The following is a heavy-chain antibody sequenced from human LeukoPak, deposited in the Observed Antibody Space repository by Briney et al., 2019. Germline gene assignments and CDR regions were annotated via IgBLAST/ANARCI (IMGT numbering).Heavy chain of an antibody. D-gene: IGHD3-22*01. J-gene: IGHJ4*02. Sequence: GGSLRLSCAASGFTFSSYAMHWVRQAPGKGLEWVAVISYDGSNKYYADSVKGRFTISRDNSKNTLYLQMNSLRAEDTAVYYCARNYYDSSGYVGYFDYWGQGTLATVSS. CDR1: GFTFSSYA. CDR2: ISYDGSNK. V-gene: IGHV3-30-3*01. CDR3: ARNYYDSSGYVGYFDY.